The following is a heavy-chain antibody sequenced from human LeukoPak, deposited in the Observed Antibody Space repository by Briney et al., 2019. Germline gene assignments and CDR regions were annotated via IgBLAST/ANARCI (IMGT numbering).Heavy chain of an antibody. V-gene: IGHV3-23*01. CDR1: GFTFSNFA. D-gene: IGHD1-1*01. J-gene: IGHJ6*03. CDR2: ITGSGGNT. CDR3: AKYKGAVFYHYCMDV. Sequence: PGGSLRLSCAASGFTFSNFAMSGVRQAPGKGLEWVSGITGSGGNTHYADSVKGRFTISRDNSKNTLYLQMNSLRVEDTAIYYCAKYKGAVFYHYCMDVWGKGTTVTVSS.